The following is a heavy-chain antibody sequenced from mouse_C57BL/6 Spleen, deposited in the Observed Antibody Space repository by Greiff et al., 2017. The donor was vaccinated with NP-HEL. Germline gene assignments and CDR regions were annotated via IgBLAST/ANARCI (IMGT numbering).Heavy chain of an antibody. V-gene: IGHV3-6*01. CDR3: ALLERYFDV. J-gene: IGHJ1*03. Sequence: EVQLVESGPGLVKPSQSLSLTCSVTGYSITSGYYWNWIRQFPGNKLEWMGYISYDGSNNYNPSLKNRISITRDTSKNQFFLKLNSVTTEDTATYYCALLERYFDVWGTGTTVTVSS. D-gene: IGHD2-1*01. CDR2: ISYDGSN. CDR1: GYSITSGYY.